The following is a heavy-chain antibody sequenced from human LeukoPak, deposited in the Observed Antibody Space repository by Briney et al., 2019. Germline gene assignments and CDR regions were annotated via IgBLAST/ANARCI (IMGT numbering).Heavy chain of an antibody. CDR3: TTYVSGYFGY. CDR2: IRSKSDGGTA. CDR1: GLTFSNAW. D-gene: IGHD3-10*01. Sequence: GGSLRLSCAASGLTFSNAWMSWVRQAPGKGLEWVGRIRSKSDGGTADYAAPVKGRFIISRDDSKNTLYLQMNSLETEDTAVYYCTTYVSGYFGYWGQRALVTVSS. J-gene: IGHJ4*02. V-gene: IGHV3-15*01.